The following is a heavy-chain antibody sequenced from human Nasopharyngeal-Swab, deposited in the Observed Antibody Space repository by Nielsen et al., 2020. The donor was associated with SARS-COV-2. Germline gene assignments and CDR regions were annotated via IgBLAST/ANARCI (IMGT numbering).Heavy chain of an antibody. J-gene: IGHJ4*02. CDR2: IYHSGNT. CDR1: GYSISSGYY. CDR3: VHLWLPGF. V-gene: IGHV4-38-2*02. D-gene: IGHD2-21*01. Sequence: SETLSLTCTVSGYSISSGYYWGWIRQPPGKGLEWIASIYHSGNTYYNPSLKSRVTISVDTSKNQLSLKLNSVTAADTALYFCVHLWLPGFWGQGTLVTVSS.